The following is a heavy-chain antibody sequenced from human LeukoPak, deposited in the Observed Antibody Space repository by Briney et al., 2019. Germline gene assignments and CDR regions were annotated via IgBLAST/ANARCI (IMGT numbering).Heavy chain of an antibody. CDR2: ISRYSRHA. CDR1: GFTLADYS. V-gene: IGHV3-21*01. CDR3: VRDFMAMGGTTAYLHY. Sequence: PGAYLRLSCAASGFTLADYSLNWVRQAPGEGMEWVSSISRYSRHAYYGGPVCGRFTISRDDARNSLFLEMNTLRAEDMAVYYCVRDFMAMGGTTAYLHYWGQGTLVTVSS. D-gene: IGHD1-26*01. J-gene: IGHJ1*01.